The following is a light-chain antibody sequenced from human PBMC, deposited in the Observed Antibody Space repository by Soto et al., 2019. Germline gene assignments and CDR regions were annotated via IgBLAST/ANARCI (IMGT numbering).Light chain of an antibody. CDR2: KAS. J-gene: IGKJ1*01. V-gene: IGKV1-5*03. CDR1: QGISNY. CDR3: QQYNSFIWT. Sequence: DIQMTQSPSSLSASVGDRVTITCRASQGISNYLAWYQQKPGKVPKLLISKASNLDSGVPSRFRGSGSGTEFNLPISRLQPEDFSTYYCQQYNSFIWTFGRGTKVDIK.